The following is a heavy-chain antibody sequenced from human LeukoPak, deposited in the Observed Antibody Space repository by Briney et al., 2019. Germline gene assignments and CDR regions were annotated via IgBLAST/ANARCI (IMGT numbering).Heavy chain of an antibody. Sequence: GESLKLSCKGSGYSFISYWIGWVRQMPGKGQEWMGIIYPGDSDTRYSPSFQGKVTISADKSISTAYLQWSSLEASDTAMYYCARGSGSYHTAYMNWGQGTLVTVSS. V-gene: IGHV5-51*01. CDR1: GYSFISYW. J-gene: IGHJ4*02. CDR2: IYPGDSDT. D-gene: IGHD1-26*01. CDR3: ARGSGSYHTAYMN.